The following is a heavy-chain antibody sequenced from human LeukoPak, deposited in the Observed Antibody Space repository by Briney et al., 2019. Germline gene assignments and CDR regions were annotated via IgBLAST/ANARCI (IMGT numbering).Heavy chain of an antibody. J-gene: IGHJ1*01. CDR2: ISGSGGGT. CDR1: GFTFSSCA. CDR3: AKEHQYCSSTSCQLEYFQH. V-gene: IGHV3-23*01. Sequence: GGSLRLSCVASGFTFSSCAMSWVRQAPGKGLEWVSTISGSGGGTYYADSVKGRFTISRDNSKNTLYLQMNSLRAEDTAVYYCAKEHQYCSSTSCQLEYFQHWGQGTLVTVSS. D-gene: IGHD2-2*01.